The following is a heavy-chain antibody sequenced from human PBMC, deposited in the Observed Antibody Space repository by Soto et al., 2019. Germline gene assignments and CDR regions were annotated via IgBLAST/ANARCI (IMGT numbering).Heavy chain of an antibody. D-gene: IGHD2-15*01. CDR2: ISAYNGNT. Sequence: ASVKVSCKTSGYTFTSYGISWVRQAPGQGLEWMGWISAYNGNTNYAQKLQGRVTMTTDTSTSTVYMELRSLRSDDTAVYYCARDDTRRDCSGGSCYSYYYYYMDVWGKGTTVTVSS. CDR1: GYTFTSYG. V-gene: IGHV1-18*01. CDR3: ARDDTRRDCSGGSCYSYYYYYMDV. J-gene: IGHJ6*03.